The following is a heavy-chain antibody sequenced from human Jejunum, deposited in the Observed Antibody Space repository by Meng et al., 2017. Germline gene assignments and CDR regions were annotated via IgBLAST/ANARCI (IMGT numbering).Heavy chain of an antibody. CDR3: ATSPHMTWYSTNPFHFDY. V-gene: IGHV5-51*01. J-gene: IGHJ4*02. Sequence: GESLKISRKVSGYTFSNYWIGWVRQMPGKGLEWMGIIYPGDSDTRYSPSFQGQVTISADTSISTAYLQWSSLKASDTAIYYCATSPHMTWYSTNPFHFDYWGQGTLVTVSS. D-gene: IGHD6-13*01. CDR2: IYPGDSDT. CDR1: GYTFSNYW.